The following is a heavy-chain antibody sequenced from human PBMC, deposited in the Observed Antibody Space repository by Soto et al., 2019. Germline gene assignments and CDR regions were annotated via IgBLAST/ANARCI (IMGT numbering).Heavy chain of an antibody. CDR2: ISSSSSYI. V-gene: IGHV3-21*01. CDR3: ARAPLVDTAMGQGYYYYYGMDV. J-gene: IGHJ6*02. D-gene: IGHD5-18*01. Sequence: APGKGLEWVSSISSSSSYIYYADSVKGRFTISRDNAKNSLYLQMNSLRAEDTAVYYCARAPLVDTAMGQGYYYYYGMDVWGQGTTVTVSS.